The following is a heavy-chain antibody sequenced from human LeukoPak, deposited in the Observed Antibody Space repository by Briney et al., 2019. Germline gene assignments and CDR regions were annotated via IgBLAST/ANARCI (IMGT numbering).Heavy chain of an antibody. CDR2: IIPIFGTA. V-gene: IGHV1-69*06. CDR3: ARGAYYDILSGYYYWGDP. CDR1: GGTFSSYA. D-gene: IGHD3-9*01. Sequence: ASVKVSCKASGGTFSSYAISWVRQAPGQGLEWMGGIIPIFGTANYAQKFQGRVTITADKSTSTAYMELSSLRSEGTAVYHCARGAYYDILSGYYYWGDPWGQGTLVTVSS. J-gene: IGHJ5*02.